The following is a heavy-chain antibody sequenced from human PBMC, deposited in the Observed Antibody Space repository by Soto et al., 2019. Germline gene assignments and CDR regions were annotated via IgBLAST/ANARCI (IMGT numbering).Heavy chain of an antibody. V-gene: IGHV4-59*08. CDR1: GGSISSYY. J-gene: IGHJ4*02. CDR3: ARLSYSSGWYFDY. Sequence: SETLSLSCTVSGGSISSYYWSWIRQPPGKGLEWIGYIYYSGSTNYNPSLKSRVTISVDTSKNQFSLKLSSVTAADTAVYYCARLSYSSGWYFDYGGRQTRATGSS. CDR2: IYYSGST. D-gene: IGHD6-25*01.